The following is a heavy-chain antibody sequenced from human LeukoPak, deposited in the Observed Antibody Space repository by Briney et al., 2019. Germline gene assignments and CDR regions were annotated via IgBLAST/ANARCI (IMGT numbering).Heavy chain of an antibody. J-gene: IGHJ4*02. CDR2: ISSSDTTM. CDR3: ARAPTYGPGSSFDY. D-gene: IGHD3-10*01. V-gene: IGHV3-11*04. CDR1: GFTFRDYD. Sequence: GRSLSLSCAVSGFTFRDYDMTWIRQAPGKGLEWVAYISSSDTTMYNADSVKGRFTISRDNAKTSMYLQMNSLRAEDTAVYYCARAPTYGPGSSFDYWGQGTLVTVSS.